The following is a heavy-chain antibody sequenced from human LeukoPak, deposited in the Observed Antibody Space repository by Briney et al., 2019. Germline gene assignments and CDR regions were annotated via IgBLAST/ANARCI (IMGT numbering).Heavy chain of an antibody. Sequence: ASVKVSCKASGYTFTRYDINWVRQATGQGLEWMGWMNPNSGNTGYAQKFQGRVTMTRNTSISTAYMELSSLRSEDTAVYYCARGLEWLALPFYYYYYMDVWGKGTTVTVSS. V-gene: IGHV1-8*01. CDR2: MNPNSGNT. CDR3: ARGLEWLALPFYYYYYMDV. CDR1: GYTFTRYD. J-gene: IGHJ6*03. D-gene: IGHD3-3*01.